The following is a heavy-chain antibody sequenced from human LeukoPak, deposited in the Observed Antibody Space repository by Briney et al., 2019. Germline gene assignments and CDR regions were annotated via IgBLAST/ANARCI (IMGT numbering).Heavy chain of an antibody. CDR2: IYTSGST. CDR3: ARALDDAFDI. Sequence: SETLSLTCTVSGVSVSSGFYYWSWIRQPAGKGLEWIGRIYTSGSTNYNPSLKSRVTISVDTSKNQFSLKLRSVTATDTAVYYCARALDDAFDIWGQGTKVTVSS. J-gene: IGHJ3*02. V-gene: IGHV4-61*02. D-gene: IGHD3-3*01. CDR1: GVSVSSGFYY.